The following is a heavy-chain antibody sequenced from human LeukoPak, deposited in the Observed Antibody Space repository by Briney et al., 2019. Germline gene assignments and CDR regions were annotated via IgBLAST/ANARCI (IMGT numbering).Heavy chain of an antibody. CDR2: INPNSGDT. V-gene: IGHV1-2*02. D-gene: IGHD3-3*02. CDR1: GYVLTVYY. CDR3: ARGILDY. J-gene: IGHJ4*02. Sequence: ASVKVSCKASGYVLTVYYMHWVRQVPGQALEWMGWINPNSGDTNYAQKFLGRVTMTRDTSTNTAYMELSRLKSDDTAVYFCARGILDYWGQGTLVTVSS.